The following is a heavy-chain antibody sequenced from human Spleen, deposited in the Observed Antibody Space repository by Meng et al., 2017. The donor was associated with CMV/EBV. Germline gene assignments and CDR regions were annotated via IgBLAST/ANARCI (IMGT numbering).Heavy chain of an antibody. V-gene: IGHV3-74*01. Sequence: GEYLKIYCAVSGFTFSSYWMHWVRQAPGKGLVWVSRIHRDGSSTRYADPVKGRFTISRDNGKNTLYLHMNSLRAEDTAVYYCARGSYCSSTCCYIEDWYFDLWGRGTLVTVSS. CDR2: IHRDGSST. CDR3: ARGSYCSSTCCYIEDWYFDL. J-gene: IGHJ2*01. CDR1: GFTFSSYW. D-gene: IGHD2-2*02.